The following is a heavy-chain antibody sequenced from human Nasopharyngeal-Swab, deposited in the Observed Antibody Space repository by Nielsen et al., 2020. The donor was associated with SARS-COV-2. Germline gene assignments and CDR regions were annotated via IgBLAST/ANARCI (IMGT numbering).Heavy chain of an antibody. J-gene: IGHJ6*03. Sequence: VKVSCKASGYTFTSYAMHWVRQAPGQRLEWMGWINAGNGNTKYSQKFQGRVTITRDTSASTAYMELSSLRSEDTAVYYCARDGEYSSSPVLRYYYYYYMDVWGKGTTVTVSS. CDR3: ARDGEYSSSPVLRYYYYYYMDV. D-gene: IGHD6-6*01. CDR2: INAGNGNT. CDR1: GYTFTSYA. V-gene: IGHV1-3*01.